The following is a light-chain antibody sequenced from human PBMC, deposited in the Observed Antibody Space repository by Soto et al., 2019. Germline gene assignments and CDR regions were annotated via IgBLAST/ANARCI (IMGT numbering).Light chain of an antibody. Sequence: DIQMTQSPSSLSASVGDRVTITCQASQAINNYLHWYQQKPGKAHKLLTYDASNLEKGAPSRFSGSGPGTDFTFDISSLQPEDVATYYCQHHHNLPHFGQGTKVDIK. CDR2: DAS. J-gene: IGKJ1*01. CDR1: QAINNY. V-gene: IGKV1-33*01. CDR3: QHHHNLPH.